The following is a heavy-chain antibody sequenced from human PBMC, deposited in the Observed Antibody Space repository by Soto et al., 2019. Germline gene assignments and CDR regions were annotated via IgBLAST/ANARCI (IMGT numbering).Heavy chain of an antibody. CDR2: INHSGST. Sequence: SETLSLTCAVYGGSFSGYYWSWIRQPPGKGLEWIGEINHSGSTNYNPSLKSRVTISVDTSKNQFSLKLSSVTAADTAVYYCARANWLGVRFDYWGQGTLVTVSS. V-gene: IGHV4-34*01. D-gene: IGHD1-1*01. J-gene: IGHJ4*02. CDR1: GGSFSGYY. CDR3: ARANWLGVRFDY.